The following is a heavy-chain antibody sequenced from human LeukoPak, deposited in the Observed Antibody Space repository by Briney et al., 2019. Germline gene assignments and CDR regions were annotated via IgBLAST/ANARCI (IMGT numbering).Heavy chain of an antibody. CDR3: ARGYSSGWYDMSGY. D-gene: IGHD6-19*01. CDR2: INWNGSST. J-gene: IGHJ4*02. V-gene: IGHV3-20*04. CDR1: GFTFDDYG. Sequence: GGSLRLSCAASGFTFDDYGMSWVRQAPGKGLEWVSGINWNGSSTGYADSVKGRFTISRDNAKNSPYLQMNSLRAEDTALYYCARGYSSGWYDMSGYWGQGTLVTVSS.